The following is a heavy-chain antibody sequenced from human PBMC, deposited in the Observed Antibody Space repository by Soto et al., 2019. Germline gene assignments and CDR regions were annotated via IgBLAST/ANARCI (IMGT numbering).Heavy chain of an antibody. D-gene: IGHD3-22*01. J-gene: IGHJ5*02. V-gene: IGHV1-69*01. Sequence: SVKVSCKASGYTFTNYDINWVRQATGQGLEWMGGIIPIFGTANYAQKFQGRVTITADESTSTAYMELSSLRSEDTAVYYCARDGTYYYDSSGYYTWLDPWGQGTLVTVSS. CDR3: ARDGTYYYDSSGYYTWLDP. CDR2: IIPIFGTA. CDR1: GYTFTNYD.